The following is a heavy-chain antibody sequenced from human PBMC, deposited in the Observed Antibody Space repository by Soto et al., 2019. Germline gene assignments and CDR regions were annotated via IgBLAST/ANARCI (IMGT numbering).Heavy chain of an antibody. J-gene: IGHJ4*02. Sequence: QITLKESGPTLVKPTQTLTLTCTFSGFSLSTSGVGVGWIRQPPGKALEWLALIYWDDDKRYSPSLKSRLTTTKDTSKNQAVPTMTPIYPVNTPTYYCPHRRDKTAALGFSLGFSGQGPLVTPSS. CDR3: PHRRDKTAALGFSLGF. CDR2: IYWDDDK. CDR1: GFSLSTSGVG. D-gene: IGHD6-13*01. V-gene: IGHV2-5*02.